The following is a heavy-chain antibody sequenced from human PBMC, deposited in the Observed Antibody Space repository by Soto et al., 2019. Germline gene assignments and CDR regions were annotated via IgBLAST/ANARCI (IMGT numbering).Heavy chain of an antibody. Sequence: PSETLSLTCTVSGGSIRSYCWTWIRQPPGKGLEWIGSIYNSGSTNYNPSLKSRVTISVDTSKNQFSLKLSSVTAADTAVYYCARQLPPPMVAATRDYWGQGTLVTVSS. CDR1: GGSIRSYC. CDR2: IYNSGST. CDR3: ARQLPPPMVAATRDY. J-gene: IGHJ4*02. D-gene: IGHD2-15*01. V-gene: IGHV4-59*08.